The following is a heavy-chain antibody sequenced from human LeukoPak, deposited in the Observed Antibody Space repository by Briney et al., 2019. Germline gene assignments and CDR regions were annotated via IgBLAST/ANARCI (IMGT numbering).Heavy chain of an antibody. CDR2: ISGSGGDT. CDR1: GFTFDIYA. Sequence: GGSLRLSCAASGFTFDIYAMSWVRQAPGKGLEWVSSISGSGGDTYYADSVKGRFTISRDSSKNTLYLQMNRLRAEDTAVYYCAKDSDYGDPWYCDSWGQGTLVTVSS. J-gene: IGHJ4*02. V-gene: IGHV3-23*01. CDR3: AKDSDYGDPWYCDS. D-gene: IGHD4-17*01.